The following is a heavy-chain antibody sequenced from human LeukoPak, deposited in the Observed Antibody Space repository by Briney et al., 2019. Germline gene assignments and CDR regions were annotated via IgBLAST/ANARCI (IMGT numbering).Heavy chain of an antibody. Sequence: GGSLRLSCAASGFTFSSYSMNWVRQAPGKGLEWVSSISSSSYTYYVDSVKGRFTISRDNAKNSLYLQMNSLRAEDTAVYYCARDDRRFAHWGQGTLVTVSS. CDR1: GFTFSSYS. CDR2: ISSSSYT. J-gene: IGHJ5*02. CDR3: ARDDRRFAH. V-gene: IGHV3-21*01.